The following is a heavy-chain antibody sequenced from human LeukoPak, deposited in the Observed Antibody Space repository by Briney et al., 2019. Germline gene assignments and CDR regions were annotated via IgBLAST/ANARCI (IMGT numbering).Heavy chain of an antibody. J-gene: IGHJ4*02. D-gene: IGHD6-13*01. CDR1: GFNFSSYW. V-gene: IGHV3-74*01. Sequence: GGSLRLSCAVSGFNFSSYWIHWVRQAPGKGLGWVSLINTDGSATTYGDSAKGRFTFSRDNDKNTLFLDMNSLRVEDTAVYYCARGTAATAGIDYWGQGTLVTVSS. CDR2: INTDGSAT. CDR3: ARGTAATAGIDY.